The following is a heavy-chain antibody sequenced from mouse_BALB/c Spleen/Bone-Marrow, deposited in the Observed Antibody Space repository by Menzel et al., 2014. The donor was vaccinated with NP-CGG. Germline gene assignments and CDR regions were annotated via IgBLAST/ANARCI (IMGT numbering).Heavy chain of an antibody. CDR2: ISYSGST. J-gene: IGHJ4*01. CDR1: GYSITSDYA. D-gene: IGHD2-14*01. V-gene: IGHV3-2*02. Sequence: DVQLVESGPGLVKPSQSLSLTCTVTGYSITSDYAWNWIRQFPGNKLEWMGYISYSGSTSYNPSLKSRISITRDTSKNQFFLQLNSVTTEDTATYYCAYYRYDYYAMDYWGQGTSVTVSS. CDR3: AYYRYDYYAMDY.